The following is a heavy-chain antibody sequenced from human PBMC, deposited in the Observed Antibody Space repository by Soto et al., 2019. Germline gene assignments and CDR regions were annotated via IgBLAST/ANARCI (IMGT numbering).Heavy chain of an antibody. V-gene: IGHV3-30*18. Sequence: QVQLVESGGGVVQPGTSLRLSREACGFAFNKFGMHWVRQAPGKGLEWVAFISYDGSYQYYADSVQGRLTITRDNSMNTLNMQLNSLRREDTAVYYCAKGGEVGGVLGDHWGQGTLVTVSS. CDR3: AKGGEVGGVLGDH. CDR2: ISYDGSYQ. CDR1: GFAFNKFG. D-gene: IGHD1-26*01. J-gene: IGHJ4*02.